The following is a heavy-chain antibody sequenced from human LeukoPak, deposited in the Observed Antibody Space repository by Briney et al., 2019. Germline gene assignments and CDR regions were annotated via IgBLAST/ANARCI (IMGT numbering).Heavy chain of an antibody. V-gene: IGHV4-30-2*01. CDR1: GGSISSGGYS. CDR2: IYHSGST. D-gene: IGHD2-2*01. J-gene: IGHJ3*02. CDR3: ARLVSNAFDI. Sequence: SSETLSLTCAVSGGSISSGGYSWSWIRQPPGKGLEWIGYIYHSGSTYYNPSLKSRVTISVDRSKNQFSLKLSSVTAADTAVYYCARLVSNAFDIWGQGTMVTVSS.